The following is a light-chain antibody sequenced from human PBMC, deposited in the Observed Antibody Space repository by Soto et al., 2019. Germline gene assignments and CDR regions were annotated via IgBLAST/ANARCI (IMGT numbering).Light chain of an antibody. CDR2: GAS. V-gene: IGKV3-20*01. Sequence: EIVLTQSPATLSLSPGERATLPCRASQSVSSYLAWYQQKPGQAPRLLIYGASSRATGIPDRFSGSGSGTDFTLTISRLEPEDFAVYFCQQYGTPPFTFGPGTKVDIK. CDR1: QSVSSY. CDR3: QQYGTPPFT. J-gene: IGKJ3*01.